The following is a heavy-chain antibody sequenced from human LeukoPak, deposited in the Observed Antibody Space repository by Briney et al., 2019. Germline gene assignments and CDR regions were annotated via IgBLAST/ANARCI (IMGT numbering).Heavy chain of an antibody. CDR1: GGSVSSRSCH. J-gene: IGHJ4*02. Sequence: PSETLSLTCSVSGGSVSSRSCHWGRIRQPPGKGLEWIGSIYYSGNTYYNPSLKSRVTISVDTSKDQFSLKLTSVTAADTAVYYCARSNGDYFAYIDYWGQGTLVTVSS. CDR2: IYYSGNT. D-gene: IGHD4-17*01. V-gene: IGHV4-39*01. CDR3: ARSNGDYFAYIDY.